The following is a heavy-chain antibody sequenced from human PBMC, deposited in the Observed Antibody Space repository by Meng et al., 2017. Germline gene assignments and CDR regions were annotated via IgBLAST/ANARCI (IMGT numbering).Heavy chain of an antibody. J-gene: IGHJ1*01. CDR3: ARDGIAAAGTGRSYFQH. D-gene: IGHD6-13*01. V-gene: IGHV4-39*07. CDR2: IYYSGST. Sequence: RLQESGPGLVKPSEPLSLPCTVSGGSISSSSYYWGWIRQPPGKGLEWIGSIYYSGSTYYNPSLKSRVTISVDTSKNQFSLKLSSVTAADTAVYYCARDGIAAAGTGRSYFQHWGQGTLVTVSS. CDR1: GGSISSSSYY.